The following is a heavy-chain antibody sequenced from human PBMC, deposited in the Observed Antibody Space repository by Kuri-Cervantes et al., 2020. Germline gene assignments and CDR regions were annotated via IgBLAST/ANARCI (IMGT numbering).Heavy chain of an antibody. CDR2: IYYSGST. CDR1: GDSITNYY. J-gene: IGHJ2*01. V-gene: IGHV4-59*01. D-gene: IGHD4-17*01. CDR3: ARGVFGDNGITYWYFDL. Sequence: SETLSLTCTVSGDSITNYYWNWIRQPPGKGLEWIGYIYYSGSTNYNPSLKSRVAMSVDTSKNQFSLKLSSMTAADTAVYYCARGVFGDNGITYWYFDLWGRGTLVTVSS.